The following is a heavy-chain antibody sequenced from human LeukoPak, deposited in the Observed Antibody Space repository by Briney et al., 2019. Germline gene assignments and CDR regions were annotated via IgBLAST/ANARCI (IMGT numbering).Heavy chain of an antibody. J-gene: IGHJ4*02. D-gene: IGHD2-21*01. CDR3: ARALVKGNYFDY. CDR1: GGSISSSSYY. V-gene: IGHV4-39*07. CDR2: IYYSGST. Sequence: MSSETLSLTCTVSGGSISSSSYYWGWIRQPPGKGLEWIGSIYYSGSTYYNPSLKSRVTISVDTSKNQFSLKLSSVTAADTAVYYCARALVKGNYFDYWGQGTLVTVSS.